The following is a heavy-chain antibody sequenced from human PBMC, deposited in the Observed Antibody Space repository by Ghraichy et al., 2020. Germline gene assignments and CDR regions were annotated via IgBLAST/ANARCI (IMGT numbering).Heavy chain of an antibody. J-gene: IGHJ4*02. V-gene: IGHV4-30-4*07. CDR3: ARVSRGSYGYFDY. CDR1: GGSISSGGYS. CDR2: IYYSGST. Sequence: SETLSLTCAVSGGSISSGGYSWSWIRQPPGKGLEWIGYIYYSGSTYYNPSLKSRVTISVDTSKNQFSLKLSSVTAADTAVYYCARVSRGSYGYFDYWGQGTLVTVSS. D-gene: IGHD5-18*01.